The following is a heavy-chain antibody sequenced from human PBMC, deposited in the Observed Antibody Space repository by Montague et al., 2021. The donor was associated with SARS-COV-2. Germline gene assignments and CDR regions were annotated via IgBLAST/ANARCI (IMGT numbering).Heavy chain of an antibody. D-gene: IGHD5-18*01. Sequence: SLRLSCAASGFTFSSYAMHWVRQAPGKGLEWVAVISYDGSNKYYADSVKGRFTISRDNSKNTLYLQMNSLRAGDTAVYYCAGSLSYGPPYGMDVWGQGTTVTVSS. CDR3: AGSLSYGPPYGMDV. J-gene: IGHJ6*02. CDR2: ISYDGSNK. V-gene: IGHV3-30*04. CDR1: GFTFSSYA.